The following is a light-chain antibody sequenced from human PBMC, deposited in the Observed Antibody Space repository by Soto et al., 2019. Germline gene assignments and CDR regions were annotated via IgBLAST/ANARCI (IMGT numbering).Light chain of an antibody. J-gene: IGKJ5*01. V-gene: IGKV3-20*01. CDR1: QSVSSY. CDR2: GTS. CDR3: QQYSSSPRT. Sequence: EIVLTQSPATLSLSPGERATLSCRASQSVSSYLAWYQQKPGQAPRLLMSGTSNRATGTPDRFSGSGSGTDFTLTISRLEPEDFAVYYCQQYSSSPRTFGQGTRLEIK.